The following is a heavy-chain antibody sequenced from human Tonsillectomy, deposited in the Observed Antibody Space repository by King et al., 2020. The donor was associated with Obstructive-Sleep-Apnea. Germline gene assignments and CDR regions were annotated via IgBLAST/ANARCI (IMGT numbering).Heavy chain of an antibody. Sequence: QLQESGPGLVKPSETLSLTCTVSGGSISSYYWSWIRQPPGKGLEWIGYIYYSGSTNYNPSLKGRVTISVDTSKNQFSLKLSSVTAADTAVYYCARARRDGYNYGDYFDYWGQGTLVTVSS. J-gene: IGHJ4*02. D-gene: IGHD5-24*01. V-gene: IGHV4-59*01. CDR2: IYYSGST. CDR3: ARARRDGYNYGDYFDY. CDR1: GGSISSYY.